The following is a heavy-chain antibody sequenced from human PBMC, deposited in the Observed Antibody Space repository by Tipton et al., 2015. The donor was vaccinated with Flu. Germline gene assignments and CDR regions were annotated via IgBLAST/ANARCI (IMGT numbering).Heavy chain of an antibody. D-gene: IGHD3-16*01. CDR3: AREFLFFGELSTAYYFDS. V-gene: IGHV4-61*02. CDR2: IYTSGST. CDR1: GGSVSRGRYY. Sequence: TLSLTCNVSGGSVSRGRYYWSWSRQPAGRGLEWIGRIYTSGSTNYSPSLESRVTISVDPSKSHFSLSLTSVTAADTAVYFCAREFLFFGELSTAYYFDSWGQGIRVTVSS. J-gene: IGHJ4*02.